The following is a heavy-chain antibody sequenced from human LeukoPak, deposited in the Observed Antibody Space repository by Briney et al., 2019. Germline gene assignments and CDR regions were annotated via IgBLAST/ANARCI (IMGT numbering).Heavy chain of an antibody. CDR3: ARDRVVRHHRSNWFDP. J-gene: IGHJ5*02. CDR2: IWYDGSNK. V-gene: IGHV3-33*01. CDR1: GFTFSSYG. D-gene: IGHD3-10*01. Sequence: GRSLRLSCAASGFTFSSYGMHWVRQAPGKGLEWVAVIWYDGSNKYYADSVKGRFTISRDNSKNTLYLQMNSLRAEDTAVYYCARDRVVRHHRSNWFDPWGQGTLVTVSS.